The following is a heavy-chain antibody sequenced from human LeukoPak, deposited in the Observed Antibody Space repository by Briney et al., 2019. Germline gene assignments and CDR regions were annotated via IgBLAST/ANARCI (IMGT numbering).Heavy chain of an antibody. CDR2: ITTSGSTV. J-gene: IGHJ4*02. CDR3: ARMSHTGAFDY. D-gene: IGHD3-10*01. CDR1: GFTFRSYE. V-gene: IGHV3-48*03. Sequence: PGGSLRLSCAAPGFTFRSYEMNLVRQAPGEGVEWVSYITTSGSTVYYGDSVKGRFTISRDNAKNSLDLQMNSLRDEDTAVYYCARMSHTGAFDYWGQGTLVTVSS.